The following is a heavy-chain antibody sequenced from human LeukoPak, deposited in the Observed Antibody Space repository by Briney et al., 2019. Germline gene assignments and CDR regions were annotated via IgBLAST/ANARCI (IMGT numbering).Heavy chain of an antibody. CDR3: ARGQGIAARRADY. CDR2: INHSGST. J-gene: IGHJ4*02. CDR1: GGSISSYY. V-gene: IGHV4-34*01. D-gene: IGHD6-6*01. Sequence: PSETLSLTCTVSGGSISSYYWSWIRQPPGKGLEWIGEINHSGSTNYNPSLKSRVTISVDTSKNQFSLKLSSVTAADTAVYYCARGQGIAARRADYWGQGTLVTVSS.